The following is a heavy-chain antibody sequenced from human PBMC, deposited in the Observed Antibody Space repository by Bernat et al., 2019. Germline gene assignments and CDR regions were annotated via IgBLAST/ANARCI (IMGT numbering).Heavy chain of an antibody. CDR2: ISSSSSYI. J-gene: IGHJ6*03. CDR3: AGDGHYDFWSGYLEGYYYYYYMDV. D-gene: IGHD3-3*01. V-gene: IGHV3-21*01. CDR1: GFTFSSYS. Sequence: EVQLVESGGGLVKPGGSLRLSCAASGFTFSSYSMNWVRQAPGKGLEWVSSISSSSSYIYYADSVKGRFTISRDNAKNSLYLQMNSLRAEDTAVYYCAGDGHYDFWSGYLEGYYYYYYMDVWGKGTTVTVSS.